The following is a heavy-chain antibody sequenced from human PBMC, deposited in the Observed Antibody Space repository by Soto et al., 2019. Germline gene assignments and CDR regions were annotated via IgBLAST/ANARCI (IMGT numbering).Heavy chain of an antibody. D-gene: IGHD6-13*01. CDR1: GFTFSSDS. Sequence: AGGSLRLSCAASGFTFSSDSMNWVRQAPGKGLEWVSSISSSMRSIYYADSVKGRFTIARDNAKNSLYLQMNSLRAEDTTVYYCARDNVSLSWYTHYYYGMDVWGQGTTVTVSS. V-gene: IGHV3-21*01. CDR2: ISSSMRSI. CDR3: ARDNVSLSWYTHYYYGMDV. J-gene: IGHJ6*02.